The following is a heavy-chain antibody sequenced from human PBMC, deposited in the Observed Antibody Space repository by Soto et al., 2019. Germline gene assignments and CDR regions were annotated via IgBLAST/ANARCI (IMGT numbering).Heavy chain of an antibody. J-gene: IGHJ4*02. CDR1: GFTFDDYA. Sequence: EVQLVESGGGLVQPGRSLRLSCAASGFTFDDYAMHWVRQAPGKGLEWVSGISWNSGSIGYADSVKGRFTISRDNAKNSLYLQMNSLRAEVTALYYCGKDIIPAVRGSYYFDYWGQGTLVAVSS. V-gene: IGHV3-9*01. D-gene: IGHD1-26*01. CDR3: GKDIIPAVRGSYYFDY. CDR2: ISWNSGSI.